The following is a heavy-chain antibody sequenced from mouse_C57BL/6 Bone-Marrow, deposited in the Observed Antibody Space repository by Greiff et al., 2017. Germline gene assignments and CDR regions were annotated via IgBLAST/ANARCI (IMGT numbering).Heavy chain of an antibody. J-gene: IGHJ1*03. V-gene: IGHV1-22*01. D-gene: IGHD1-2*01. CDR3: ARRLWYFDV. Sequence: EVQLQESGPELVKPGASVKMSCKASGYTFTDYNMHWVKQSHGNSLEWIGYINPNNGGTSYNQKFKGKATLTVNKYFSTAYLELRSLKSYDSAVYYGARRLWYFDVWGTGTTVTVAS. CDR2: INPNNGGT. CDR1: GYTFTDYN.